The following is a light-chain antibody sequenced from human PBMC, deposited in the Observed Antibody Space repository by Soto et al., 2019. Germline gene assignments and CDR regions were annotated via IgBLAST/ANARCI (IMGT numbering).Light chain of an antibody. J-gene: IGKJ1*01. CDR3: QQSYSTPWT. V-gene: IGKV1-39*01. CDR2: AAS. Sequence: DIQMTQSPSSLSTSAGDRGPITSRASQSISSYLTWYQQKTGKAHKLPIYAASSLKSGVPSRFSGSGSGTDFTLTISTLQPEDFPTYYCQQSYSTPWTFGQGTKVDI. CDR1: QSISSY.